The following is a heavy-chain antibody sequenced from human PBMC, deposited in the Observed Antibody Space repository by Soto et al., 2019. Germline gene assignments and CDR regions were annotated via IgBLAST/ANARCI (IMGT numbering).Heavy chain of an antibody. V-gene: IGHV3-48*01. CDR1: GFTFSSYS. CDR2: ISSSSSTI. D-gene: IGHD3-22*01. J-gene: IGHJ3*02. CDR3: ARDSSGLLSI. Sequence: EVQLVESGGGLVQPGGSLRLCCAASGFTFSSYSMNWVRQAPGKGLEWVSYISSSSSTIYYADSVKGRFTISRDNAKNSLYLQMNSLRAEDTAVYYCARDSSGLLSIWGQGTMVTVSS.